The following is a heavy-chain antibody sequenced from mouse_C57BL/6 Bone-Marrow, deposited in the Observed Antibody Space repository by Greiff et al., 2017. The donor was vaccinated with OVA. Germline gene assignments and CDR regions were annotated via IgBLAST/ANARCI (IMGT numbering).Heavy chain of an antibody. V-gene: IGHV2-6*01. J-gene: IGHJ2*01. D-gene: IGHD2-4*01. Sequence: VKLMESGPGLVAPSQSLSITCTVSGFSLPSYGVDWVRQSPGKGLEWVGVNWGVGSTNYNSALKSRLSNSQDNSKSQVFLKMTILQTDDTAMYYCASPIYYDYGDYFDYWGQGTTLTVSS. CDR2: NWGVGST. CDR3: ASPIYYDYGDYFDY. CDR1: GFSLPSYG.